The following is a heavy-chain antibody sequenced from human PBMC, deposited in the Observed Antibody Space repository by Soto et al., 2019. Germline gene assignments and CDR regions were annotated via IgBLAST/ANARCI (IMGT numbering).Heavy chain of an antibody. CDR2: IYYSGST. CDR1: GGSISSYY. CDR3: ARGGDGDNWFDP. V-gene: IGHV4-59*12. J-gene: IGHJ5*02. Sequence: SETLSLTCTVSGGSISSYYWSWIRQPPGKGLEWIGYIYYSGSTNYNPSLKSRVTISVDTSKNQFSLKLTSVTAADTAVYYCARGGDGDNWFDPWGQGTPVTVSS.